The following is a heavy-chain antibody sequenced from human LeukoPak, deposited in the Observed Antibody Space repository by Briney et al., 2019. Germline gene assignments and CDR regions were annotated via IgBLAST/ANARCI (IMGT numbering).Heavy chain of an antibody. D-gene: IGHD6-13*01. Sequence: GSLRLSCAASGFIFSSAWMSWVRQAPGKGLEWVANIKQDGSEKYYVDSVKGRFTISRDNAKNSLYLQMNSLRAEDTAVHYCARGRAAANWGQGTLVTVSS. CDR2: IKQDGSEK. J-gene: IGHJ4*02. CDR3: ARGRAAAN. V-gene: IGHV3-7*01. CDR1: GFIFSSAW.